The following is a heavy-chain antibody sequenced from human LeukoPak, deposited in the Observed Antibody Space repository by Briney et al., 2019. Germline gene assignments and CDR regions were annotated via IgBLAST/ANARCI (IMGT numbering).Heavy chain of an antibody. CDR1: GGSFSGYY. V-gene: IGHV4-34*01. Sequence: SETLSLTCAVYGGSFSGYYWSWIRQPPGKGLEWIGEINHSGSTNYNPSLKSRVTISVDTSKNQFSLKLSSVTAADTAVYYCARLGLLTTTLFDYWGQGTLVTVSS. D-gene: IGHD4-11*01. CDR3: ARLGLLTTTLFDY. CDR2: INHSGST. J-gene: IGHJ4*02.